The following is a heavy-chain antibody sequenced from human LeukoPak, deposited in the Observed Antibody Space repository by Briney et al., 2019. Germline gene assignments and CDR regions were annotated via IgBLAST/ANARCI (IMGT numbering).Heavy chain of an antibody. Sequence: ASVKVSCKASGYTFTSYGISWVRQAPGQGLEWMGWISAYNGNTNYAQKLQGRVTMTTDTSTSTAYMGLRSLRSDDTAVYYCARSRDGYKISPDGDYWGQGTLVTVSS. J-gene: IGHJ4*02. CDR2: ISAYNGNT. CDR3: ARSRDGYKISPDGDY. V-gene: IGHV1-18*01. D-gene: IGHD5-12*01. CDR1: GYTFTSYG.